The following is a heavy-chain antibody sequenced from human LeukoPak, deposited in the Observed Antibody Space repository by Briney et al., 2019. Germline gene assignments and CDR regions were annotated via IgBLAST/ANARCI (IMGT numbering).Heavy chain of an antibody. Sequence: PGGSLRLSCAASAFTFSSYGMHWVRQAPGKGLEWVSAISKSGDSTFYADSVKGRFTISRDNSQNTLYVQMNSLRAEDTAVYYCAKDQGYSSAWYSRDGFDMWGQGTMVTVSS. CDR1: AFTFSSYG. CDR3: AKDQGYSSAWYSRDGFDM. CDR2: ISKSGDST. J-gene: IGHJ3*02. V-gene: IGHV3-23*01. D-gene: IGHD6-19*01.